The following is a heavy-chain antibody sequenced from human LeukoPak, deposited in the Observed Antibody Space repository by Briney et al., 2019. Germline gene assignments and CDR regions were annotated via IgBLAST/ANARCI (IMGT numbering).Heavy chain of an antibody. CDR2: ISGSGDDT. J-gene: IGHJ4*02. D-gene: IGHD5-18*01. CDR3: AKDPLNTLMVSHTFDY. Sequence: GGSLRLSCVVSGFPFSSYAMSWVRQAPGKGLEWVSGISGSGDDTYYAASVKGRFIVSRDTSKNTLYLQMNSLRAEDTAVYYCAKDPLNTLMVSHTFDYWGQGTLVTVSS. V-gene: IGHV3-23*01. CDR1: GFPFSSYA.